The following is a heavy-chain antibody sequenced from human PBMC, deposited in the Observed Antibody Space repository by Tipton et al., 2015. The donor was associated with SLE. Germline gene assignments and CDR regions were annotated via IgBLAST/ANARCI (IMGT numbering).Heavy chain of an antibody. J-gene: IGHJ3*02. CDR2: IYTSGST. V-gene: IGHV4-61*09. CDR1: GGSISSGSYY. CDR3: ARERDYGDNHAFDI. D-gene: IGHD4-17*01. Sequence: TLSLTCTVSGGSISSGSYYWSWIRQPAGKGLEWIGHIYTSGSTNYNPSLKSRVTISVDTSKNQFSLKLSSVTAADTAVYYCARERDYGDNHAFDIWGQGTMVTVSS.